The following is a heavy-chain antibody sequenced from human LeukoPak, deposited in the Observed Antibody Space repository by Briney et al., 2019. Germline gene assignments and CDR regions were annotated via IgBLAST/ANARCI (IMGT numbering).Heavy chain of an antibody. J-gene: IGHJ3*02. CDR1: GGSVSRGSYY. V-gene: IGHV4-39*07. CDR3: ARFWWGAHAFDI. D-gene: IGHD2-8*02. CDR2: INHSGST. Sequence: PSETLSLTCTVSGGSVSRGSYYWSWIRQPPGKGLEWIGEINHSGSTNYNPSLKSRVTISVDTSKNQFSLKLSSVTAADTAVYYCARFWWGAHAFDIWGQGTMVTVSS.